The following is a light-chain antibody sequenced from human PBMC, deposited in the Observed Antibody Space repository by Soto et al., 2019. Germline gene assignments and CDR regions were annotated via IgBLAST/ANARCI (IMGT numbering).Light chain of an antibody. J-gene: IGLJ3*02. CDR3: SSYTRTNTRV. V-gene: IGLV2-14*02. Sequence: QSALTQPASVSGSLGQSITISCTGSSSDVGTYYFVSWYQQHPGKVPKLMIYEGTKRPSGVSDRFSGSKSGNTASMTISGLQAEDEANYFCSSYTRTNTRVFGGGTKVTVL. CDR1: SSDVGTYYF. CDR2: EGT.